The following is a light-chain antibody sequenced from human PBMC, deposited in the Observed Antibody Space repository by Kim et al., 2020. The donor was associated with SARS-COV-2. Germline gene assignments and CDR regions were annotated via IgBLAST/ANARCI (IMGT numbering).Light chain of an antibody. CDR2: DAS. CDR1: QDIRKF. J-gene: IGKJ5*01. V-gene: IGKV1-33*01. Sequence: DIQLTQSPSSVSASVGDSVTITCQASQDIRKFLNWYQHKPGKAPELLISDASTLRTGVPSRFSGSASGTHFTFTISNLQPEDIATYDGQQYNNLQAITFGQGTRLEIK. CDR3: QQYNNLQAIT.